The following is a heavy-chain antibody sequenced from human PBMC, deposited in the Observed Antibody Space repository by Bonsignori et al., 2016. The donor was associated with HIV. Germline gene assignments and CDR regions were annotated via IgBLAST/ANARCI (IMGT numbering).Heavy chain of an antibody. CDR3: ARESTLYYYDSTYHFDY. D-gene: IGHD3-22*01. CDR1: GFTFSSYS. Sequence: GGSLRLSCAASGFTFSSYSMNWVRQAPGKGLEWVSYISSSSSTIYHADSVKGRFTISRDNAKNSLYLQMNSLRDEDTAVYYCARESTLYYYDSTYHFDYWGQGTLVTVSS. V-gene: IGHV3-48*02. CDR2: ISSSSSTI. J-gene: IGHJ4*02.